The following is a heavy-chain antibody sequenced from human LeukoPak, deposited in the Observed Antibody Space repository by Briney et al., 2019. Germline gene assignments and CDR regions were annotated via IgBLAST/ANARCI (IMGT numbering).Heavy chain of an antibody. CDR3: ARSTHYYDSSGYYT. J-gene: IGHJ4*02. D-gene: IGHD3-22*01. V-gene: IGHV4-59*01. Sequence: SETLSLTCTVSGGSISSYYWSWIRQPPGKGLEGIGYIYYSGSTNYNPSLKSRVTISVDTSKNQFSLKLSSVTAADTAVYYCARSTHYYDSSGYYTWGQGTLVTVSS. CDR2: IYYSGST. CDR1: GGSISSYY.